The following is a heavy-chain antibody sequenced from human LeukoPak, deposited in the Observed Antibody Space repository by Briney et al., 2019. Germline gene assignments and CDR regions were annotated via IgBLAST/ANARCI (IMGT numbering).Heavy chain of an antibody. V-gene: IGHV3-48*03. J-gene: IGHJ3*02. CDR2: ISSGGTII. CDR3: ARDYGCSGGSCYLGAFDI. D-gene: IGHD2-15*01. Sequence: GGSLRLSCAASGFTFSNYEMNWVRQAPGKGLEWVSYISSGGTIIYYADSVKGRFTISRDNAKNSLYLQMNSLRAEDTAVYYCARDYGCSGGSCYLGAFDIWGQGTMVTVSS. CDR1: GFTFSNYE.